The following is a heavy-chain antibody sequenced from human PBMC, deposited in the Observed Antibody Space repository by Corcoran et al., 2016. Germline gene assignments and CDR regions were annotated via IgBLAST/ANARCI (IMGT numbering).Heavy chain of an antibody. Sequence: QVQLQESGPGLVKPSETLSLTCTVSGGSISSYYWSWIRQPPGKGLEWIGYIYYSGSTNYNPSLKSRVTISVDTYKNQVSLKLSSVTAAETAVYYCARDVPLTEGYYYGMDVWGQGTTVTVSS. CDR3: ARDVPLTEGYYYGMDV. CDR2: IYYSGST. J-gene: IGHJ6*02. CDR1: GGSISSYY. V-gene: IGHV4-59*01.